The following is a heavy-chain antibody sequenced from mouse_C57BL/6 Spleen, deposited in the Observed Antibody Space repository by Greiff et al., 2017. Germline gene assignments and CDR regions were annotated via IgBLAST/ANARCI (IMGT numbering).Heavy chain of an antibody. CDR1: GFNIKDDY. CDR3: TIYSNYSWFAD. Sequence: VQLKESGAELVRPGASVKLSCTASGFNIKDDYMHWVKQRPEQGLEWIGWIDPENGDTEYASKFQGKATITADTSSNTAYLQLSSLTSADTAVDYCTIYSNYSWFADWGQGTLVTVSA. CDR2: IDPENGDT. J-gene: IGHJ3*01. V-gene: IGHV14-4*01. D-gene: IGHD2-5*01.